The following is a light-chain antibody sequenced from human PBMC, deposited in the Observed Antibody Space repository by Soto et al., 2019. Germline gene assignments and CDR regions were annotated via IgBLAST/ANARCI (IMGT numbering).Light chain of an antibody. Sequence: DIQMTQSPSTLSASLGDRVTITCRASQSISNWLAWYQQKPGKAPKLLIYKASTLESGVPSRFSGSGSGTEFTLTISSLQPDDFATYFCQQYNNCSRTFGQGTKVEIK. CDR3: QQYNNCSRT. J-gene: IGKJ1*01. CDR1: QSISNW. V-gene: IGKV1-5*03. CDR2: KAS.